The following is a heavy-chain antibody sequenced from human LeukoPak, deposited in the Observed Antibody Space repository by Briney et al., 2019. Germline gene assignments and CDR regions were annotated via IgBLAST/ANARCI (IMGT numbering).Heavy chain of an antibody. CDR2: IFYSGTT. CDR3: ARGDGGSKYGYFFDY. D-gene: IGHD5-18*01. V-gene: IGHV4-59*02. J-gene: IGHJ4*02. CDR1: GASGNNYY. Sequence: PSETLSLTCTVSGASGNNYYWGWIRQPPGKGPEYIGFIFYSGTTNYNPSFKSRVTISVDPSKNQFSLKLRSVTAADTAVYYCARGDGGSKYGYFFDYWGQGTLVTVSS.